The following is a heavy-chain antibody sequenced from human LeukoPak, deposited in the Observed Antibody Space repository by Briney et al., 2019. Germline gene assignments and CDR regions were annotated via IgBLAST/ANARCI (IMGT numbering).Heavy chain of an antibody. V-gene: IGHV4-59*08. Sequence: PSETLTLTCTVSVGPIRSYYWSWIRQPPGKALEGIGYFYYSGSTNYNPSLKSRVTISVDTSKTQFSLKLSSVTAADTAVYYCATMKPHYDILTGYYNWFDPWGQGTLVTVSS. D-gene: IGHD3-9*01. CDR1: VGPIRSYY. CDR3: ATMKPHYDILTGYYNWFDP. CDR2: FYYSGST. J-gene: IGHJ5*02.